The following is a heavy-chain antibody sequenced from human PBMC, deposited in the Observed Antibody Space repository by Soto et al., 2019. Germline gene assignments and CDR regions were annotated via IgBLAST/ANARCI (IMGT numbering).Heavy chain of an antibody. J-gene: IGHJ6*02. CDR1: GGSISSYY. CDR2: INHSGST. D-gene: IGHD3-3*01. CDR3: ARCLYLLRFLEWFPRNGMDV. Sequence: SETLSLTCTVSGGSISSYYWSWIRQPPGKGLEWIGEINHSGSTNYNPSLKSRVTISVDTSKNQFSLKLSSVTAADTAVYYCARCLYLLRFLEWFPRNGMDVWGQGTTVTVSS. V-gene: IGHV4-34*01.